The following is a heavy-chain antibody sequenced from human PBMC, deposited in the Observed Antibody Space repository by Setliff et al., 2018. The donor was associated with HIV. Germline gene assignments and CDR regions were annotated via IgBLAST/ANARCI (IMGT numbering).Heavy chain of an antibody. V-gene: IGHV1-2*06. CDR1: GYTFPDYY. Sequence: ASVKVSCKTSGYTFPDYYLHWVRQAPGQGLEWMGRISPNSGGTNYAQKFQGRVTMTRDTSINTVYMELSSLRSDDTAVYYCARDHPYFCSSTSCSFLDYWGQGSPVTVSS. CDR2: ISPNSGGT. CDR3: ARDHPYFCSSTSCSFLDY. D-gene: IGHD2-2*01. J-gene: IGHJ4*02.